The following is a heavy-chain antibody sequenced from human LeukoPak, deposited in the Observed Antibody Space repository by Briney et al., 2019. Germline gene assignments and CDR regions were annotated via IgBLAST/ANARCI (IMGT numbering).Heavy chain of an antibody. J-gene: IGHJ3*02. CDR1: GGSISSSSYY. CDR3: ARSPAFPIAVAGRGAFDI. V-gene: IGHV4-39*01. D-gene: IGHD6-19*01. CDR2: IYYSGST. Sequence: PSETPSLTCTVSGGSISSSSYYWGWIRQPPGKGLEWIGSIYYSGSTYYNPSLKSRVTISVDTSKNQFSLKLSSVTAADTAVYYCARSPAFPIAVAGRGAFDIWGQGTMVTVSS.